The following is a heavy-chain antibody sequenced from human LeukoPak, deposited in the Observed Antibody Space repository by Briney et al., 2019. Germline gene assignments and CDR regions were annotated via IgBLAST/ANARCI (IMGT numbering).Heavy chain of an antibody. D-gene: IGHD3-3*01. CDR2: ISAYNGNT. CDR1: GYTFTSYG. J-gene: IGHJ5*02. V-gene: IGHV1-18*01. Sequence: ASVKVSCKASGYTFTSYGISWVRQAPGQGLEWMGWISAYNGNTNYAQKLKGRVTMTTDTSTSTAYMELRSLRSDDTAVYYCARDAIVRNDFWSGYYLDRGKPGGLNWFDPWGQGTLVTVSS. CDR3: ARDAIVRNDFWSGYYLDRGKPGGLNWFDP.